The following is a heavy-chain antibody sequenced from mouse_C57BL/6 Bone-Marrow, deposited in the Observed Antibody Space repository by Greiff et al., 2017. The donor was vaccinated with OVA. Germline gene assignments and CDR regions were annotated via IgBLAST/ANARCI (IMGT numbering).Heavy chain of an antibody. Sequence: QVQLKQSGPELVKPGASVKISCKASGYTFTDYYINWVKQRPGQGLEWIGWIFPGSGSTYYNEKFKGKATLTVDKSSSTAYMLLSSLTSEDAAVYFCARWGPYDGYPAWFAYWGQGTLVTVSA. CDR2: IFPGSGST. D-gene: IGHD2-3*01. CDR1: GYTFTDYY. V-gene: IGHV1-75*01. J-gene: IGHJ3*01. CDR3: ARWGPYDGYPAWFAY.